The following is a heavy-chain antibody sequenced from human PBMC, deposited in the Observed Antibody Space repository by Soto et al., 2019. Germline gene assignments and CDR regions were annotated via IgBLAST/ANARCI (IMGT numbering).Heavy chain of an antibody. Sequence: QVQLQESGPGLVKPSQTLSLTCTVSGGSISSGDYYWNWIRQPPGKGLEWIGSIYYSGSTYYSPSLKSRVTISVGTSKNQFSLQLSSVTAADTAVYYCVRGAPGACSSTSCSDAFGLRGRGTMVAVSS. CDR2: IYYSGST. CDR3: VRGAPGACSSTSCSDAFGL. V-gene: IGHV4-30-4*01. J-gene: IGHJ3*01. CDR1: GGSISSGDYY. D-gene: IGHD2-2*01.